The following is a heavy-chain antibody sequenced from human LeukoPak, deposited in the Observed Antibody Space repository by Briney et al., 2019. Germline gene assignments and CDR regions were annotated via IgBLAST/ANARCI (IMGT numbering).Heavy chain of an antibody. CDR1: RYSFTSYW. Sequence: GESLKISCKGSRYSFTSYWIGWLRQMPGKGLEWMGIIYPGDSDTRYSPSFQGQVTISADKSISTAYLQWSSLKASDTAMYYCARLRQQRLSAPNWFDPWGQGTLVTVSS. D-gene: IGHD6-13*01. CDR3: ARLRQQRLSAPNWFDP. CDR2: IYPGDSDT. V-gene: IGHV5-51*01. J-gene: IGHJ5*02.